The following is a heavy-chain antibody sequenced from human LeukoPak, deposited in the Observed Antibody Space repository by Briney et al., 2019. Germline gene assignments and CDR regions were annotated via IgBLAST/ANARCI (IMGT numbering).Heavy chain of an antibody. CDR2: INPNNGGT. J-gene: IGHJ4*02. Sequence: ASVKVSCKASGYTFTGYYIHWVRQAPGQGLELMGWINPNNGGTNYAQNFQGRVTMTRDRSISTVYMELSSLRSDDTAVYYCAREFMTTIHLDYWGQGTLVTVSS. D-gene: IGHD3-16*01. CDR1: GYTFTGYY. V-gene: IGHV1-2*02. CDR3: AREFMTTIHLDY.